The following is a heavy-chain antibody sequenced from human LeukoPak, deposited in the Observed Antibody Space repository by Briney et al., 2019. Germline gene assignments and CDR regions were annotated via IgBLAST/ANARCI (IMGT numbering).Heavy chain of an antibody. Sequence: SGPRLVKPSETLSLTCTVSGGSISTYYWSWIRQSPGRGLEWIGYIHNSGTTNYNPSLKSRVTFSVDTSNNQFSLKLSSVTAADTAVYYCARNGRLQSVDYWGPGTLVTVSS. CDR2: IHNSGTT. CDR1: GGSISTYY. V-gene: IGHV4-59*01. D-gene: IGHD5-24*01. CDR3: ARNGRLQSVDY. J-gene: IGHJ4*02.